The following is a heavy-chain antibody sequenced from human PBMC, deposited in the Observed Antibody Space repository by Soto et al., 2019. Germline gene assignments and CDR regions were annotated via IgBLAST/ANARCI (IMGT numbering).Heavy chain of an antibody. CDR1: GGSIGSGGYY. J-gene: IGHJ4*02. CDR3: ARTTYYSGSGTYNAFDY. Sequence: QVQLQESGPGLVRPSQTLSLTCTVSGGSIGSGGYYWSWIRQHPGKGLEWIGFIYYSGSTYYNPXRKSRVKTSGDXAXNXXALRLNPVTAADTAVYYCARTTYYSGSGTYNAFDYWGQGTLVTVYS. V-gene: IGHV4-31*03. CDR2: IYYSGST. D-gene: IGHD3-10*01.